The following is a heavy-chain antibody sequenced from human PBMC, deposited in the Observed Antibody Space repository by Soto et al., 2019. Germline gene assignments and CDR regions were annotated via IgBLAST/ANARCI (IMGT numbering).Heavy chain of an antibody. CDR1: GGTFSSYA. CDR2: IIPIFGTA. CDR3: ARDGKEYDESSGYYPSDY. J-gene: IGHJ4*02. V-gene: IGHV1-69*12. Sequence: QVQLVQSGAEVKKPGSSVKVSCKASGGTFSSYAISWVRQAPGQGLEWMGGIIPIFGTANYAQKFQGRVTITADESTRTAYMELSSLRSEDTAVYYCARDGKEYDESSGYYPSDYWGQGTLVTVSS. D-gene: IGHD3-22*01.